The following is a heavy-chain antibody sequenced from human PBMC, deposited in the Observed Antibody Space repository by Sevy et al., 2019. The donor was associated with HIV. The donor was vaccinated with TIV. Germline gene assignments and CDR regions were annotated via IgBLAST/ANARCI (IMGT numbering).Heavy chain of an antibody. CDR3: SREAGGFNWRPYYFDS. V-gene: IGHV3-7*01. Sequence: GGSLRLSCAGSGFIFSDYWLSWVRQSPGKGLEWVVIIKQDGSEKYYVDSVKGRFAISRDNGRNSVSLEMTGLRVEDTALYYRSREAGGFNWRPYYFDSWGQGTLVTVSS. J-gene: IGHJ4*02. D-gene: IGHD3-3*01. CDR2: IKQDGSEK. CDR1: GFIFSDYW.